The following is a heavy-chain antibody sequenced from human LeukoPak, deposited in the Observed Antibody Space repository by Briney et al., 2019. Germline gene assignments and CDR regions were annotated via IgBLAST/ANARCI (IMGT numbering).Heavy chain of an antibody. V-gene: IGHV3-11*04. CDR3: ARAYYHFWSGYYG. CDR1: GFTFSDYY. CDR2: ISSSGSAI. D-gene: IGHD3-3*02. J-gene: IGHJ4*02. Sequence: GGSLRLSCAASGFTFSDYYMSWIRQAPGKGLEWVSYISSSGSAIYYADSVKGRFTISRDNAKNSLYLQMNSLRAEDTAVYYCARAYYHFWSGYYGWGQGTLVTVSS.